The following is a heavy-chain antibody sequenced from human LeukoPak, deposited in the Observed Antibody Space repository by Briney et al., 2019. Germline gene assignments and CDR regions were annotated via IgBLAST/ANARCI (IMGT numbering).Heavy chain of an antibody. D-gene: IGHD6-19*01. Sequence: GGSLTLSCAASGFTFSSYGMHRVRQAPGKGLEWVVVISYDGSNKYYADSVKGRFTISRDNSKNTLYLQMNSLRAEDTAVYYCAKGTSYSSGWPFDYRGQGTLVTVSS. J-gene: IGHJ4*02. V-gene: IGHV3-30*18. CDR1: GFTFSSYG. CDR3: AKGTSYSSGWPFDY. CDR2: ISYDGSNK.